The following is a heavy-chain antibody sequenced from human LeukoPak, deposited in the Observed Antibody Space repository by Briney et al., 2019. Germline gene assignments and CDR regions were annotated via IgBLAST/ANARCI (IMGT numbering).Heavy chain of an antibody. CDR2: IYYSGST. V-gene: IGHV4-39*07. Sequence: SETLSLTCTVSGGSISSSSYYWGWIRQPPGKGLEWIGSIYYSGSTYYNPSLKSRVTISVDTSKNQFSLKLSSVTAADTAVYYCARAGSKWELLCWFDPWGQGTLVTVSS. D-gene: IGHD1-26*01. J-gene: IGHJ5*02. CDR1: GGSISSSSYY. CDR3: ARAGSKWELLCWFDP.